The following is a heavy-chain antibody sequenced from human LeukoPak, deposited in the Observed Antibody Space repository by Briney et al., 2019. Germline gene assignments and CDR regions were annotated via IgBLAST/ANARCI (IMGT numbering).Heavy chain of an antibody. J-gene: IGHJ4*02. D-gene: IGHD4-23*01. CDR2: ISYDGSNK. V-gene: IGHV3-30*18. Sequence: PGGSLRLSCAASGFTFSSYGMHWVRQAPGKGLEWVAVISYDGSNKYYADSVKGRFTISRDNSKNTLYLQMNSLRAEDTAVYYCAKGLSVVNEGTNFDYWGQGTLVTVSS. CDR3: AKGLSVVNEGTNFDY. CDR1: GFTFSSYG.